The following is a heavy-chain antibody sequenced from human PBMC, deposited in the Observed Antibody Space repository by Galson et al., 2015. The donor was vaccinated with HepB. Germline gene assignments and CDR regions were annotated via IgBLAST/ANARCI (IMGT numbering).Heavy chain of an antibody. V-gene: IGHV3-64D*06. CDR1: GFTFSSYA. D-gene: IGHD1-20*01. Sequence: SLRLSCAASGFTFSSYAMHWVRQAPGKGLEYVSAISSNGGSTYYADSVKGRFTIPRDNSKNTLYLQMSSLRAEDTAVYYCVKDASGITETWGQGTLVTVSS. CDR3: VKDASGITET. J-gene: IGHJ5*02. CDR2: ISSNGGST.